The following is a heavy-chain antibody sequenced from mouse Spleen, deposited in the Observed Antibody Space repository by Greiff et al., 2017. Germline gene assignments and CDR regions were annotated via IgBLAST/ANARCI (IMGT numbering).Heavy chain of an antibody. J-gene: IGHJ3*01. D-gene: IGHD3-2*01. Sequence: QVQLQQPVAELVKPGASVKLSCKASGYTFTSYWMHWVKQRPGRGLEWIGRIDPNSGGTKYNAKFKSKATLTVDKPSSTAYMQLSSLTSEDSAVNYCARYGAPTTRAFAYWGQGTLVTVSA. CDR2: IDPNSGGT. CDR1: GYTFTSYW. V-gene: IGHV1-72*01. CDR3: ARYGAPTTRAFAY.